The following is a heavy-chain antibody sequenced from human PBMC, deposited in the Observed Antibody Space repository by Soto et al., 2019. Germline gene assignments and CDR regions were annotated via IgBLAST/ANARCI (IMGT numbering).Heavy chain of an antibody. J-gene: IGHJ4*02. Sequence: GGSLRLSCAASGFTVSSNYMSWVRQAPGKGLEWVSVISDSGDNTYYVDSMKGRFTISRDNSKNTLYLQMNGLRAEDTAVYYCAKQYYDILTGCSDWGQGTLVTVSS. D-gene: IGHD3-9*01. V-gene: IGHV3-53*01. CDR2: ISDSGDNT. CDR3: AKQYYDILTGCSD. CDR1: GFTVSSNY.